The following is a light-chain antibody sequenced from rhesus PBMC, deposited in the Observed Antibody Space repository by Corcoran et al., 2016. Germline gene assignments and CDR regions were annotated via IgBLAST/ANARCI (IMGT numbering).Light chain of an antibody. CDR1: QGISSW. CDR3: QQCYNTPLT. Sequence: DIQMTQSPSSLSASVGDKVTITCRASQGISSWLAWYQQKPGKAPKLLIYAASSVQSGVPSRFSGSGSGTDYPLPISSLPPEDFATYYCQQCYNTPLTFGGGTKVDI. J-gene: IGKJ4*01. CDR2: AAS. V-gene: IGKV1-18*01.